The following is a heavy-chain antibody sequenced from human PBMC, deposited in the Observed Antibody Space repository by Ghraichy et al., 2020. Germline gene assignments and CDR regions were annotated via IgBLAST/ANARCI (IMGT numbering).Heavy chain of an antibody. V-gene: IGHV3-48*02. Sequence: GGSLRLSCVGSGFTFSSYSLNWVRQSPGKGLEWVSYITSSSRTKSYADSVRGRFTISRDNAQNSLYLQMNSLRDEDTAVYYCARGSKVVRFFYYDGMDVWGQGTTVTFSS. J-gene: IGHJ6*02. CDR1: GFTFSSYS. CDR3: ARGSKVVRFFYYDGMDV. CDR2: ITSSSRTK. D-gene: IGHD4-23*01.